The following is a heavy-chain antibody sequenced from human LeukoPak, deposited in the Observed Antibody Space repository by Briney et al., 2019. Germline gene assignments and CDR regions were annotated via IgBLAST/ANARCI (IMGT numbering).Heavy chain of an antibody. D-gene: IGHD2-15*01. J-gene: IGHJ4*02. CDR2: IKQDGSEK. CDR3: ARDSAATPAFDY. Sequence: GGSLRLSCAVSGFTFSSYWMSWVRQAPGTGLEWLANIKQDGSEKYYADSVQGRFTISRDNAKNSLFLQMNSLRAEDMAVYYCARDSAATPAFDYWGQGTLVTVSS. CDR1: GFTFSSYW. V-gene: IGHV3-7*01.